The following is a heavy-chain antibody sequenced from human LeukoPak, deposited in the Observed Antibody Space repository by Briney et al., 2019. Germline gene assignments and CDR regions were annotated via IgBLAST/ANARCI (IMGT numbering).Heavy chain of an antibody. CDR3: ARGDSTAMAIDY. CDR2: MNPNSGNT. D-gene: IGHD5-18*01. CDR1: GYTFSSYD. J-gene: IGHJ4*02. V-gene: IGHV1-8*01. Sequence: ASVKVSCKVSGYTFSSYDMNWVRQATGQGLEWMGWMNPNSGNTGYAQKFQGRVTMTRNTSIRTAYMELSSLRSEDTAVYYCARGDSTAMAIDYWGQGTPVTVSS.